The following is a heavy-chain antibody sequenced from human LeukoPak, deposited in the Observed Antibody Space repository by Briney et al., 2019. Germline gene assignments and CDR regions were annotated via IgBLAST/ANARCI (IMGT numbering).Heavy chain of an antibody. CDR3: TTGTGRTDFDY. J-gene: IGHJ4*02. Sequence: PGGPLRLSCAPSGFTFSNAWMSWVRQAPAKGLDWVGRIKTKTDTGTTDYAAPVKGRFTISRDDSKNTLYLQMNSLKTEDTAVYYCTTGTGRTDFDYWGQGTLVTVSS. CDR1: GFTFSNAW. D-gene: IGHD4-17*01. CDR2: IKTKTDTGTT. V-gene: IGHV3-15*01.